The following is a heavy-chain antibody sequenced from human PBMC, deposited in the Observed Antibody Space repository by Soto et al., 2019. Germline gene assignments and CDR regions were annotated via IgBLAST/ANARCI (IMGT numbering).Heavy chain of an antibody. J-gene: IGHJ6*02. Sequence: GESLKISCKGSGYSFTSYWIGWVRQMPGKGLEWMGIIYPGDSDTRYSPSFQGQVTISADKSISTAYLQWSSLKASDTAMYYYAVAPSKYYDSSGYPNYSMDVWGQGTTVTVSS. D-gene: IGHD3-22*01. CDR1: GYSFTSYW. CDR3: AVAPSKYYDSSGYPNYSMDV. V-gene: IGHV5-51*01. CDR2: IYPGDSDT.